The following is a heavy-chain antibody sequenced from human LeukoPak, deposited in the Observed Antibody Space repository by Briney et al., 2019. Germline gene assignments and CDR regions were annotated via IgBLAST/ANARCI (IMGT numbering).Heavy chain of an antibody. CDR3: AREVAYCGGDCYSAEFDY. Sequence: SQTLSLTCDISGDTFSSKSAAWNWIRQSPSRGLEWLGRTYYRSKWFHDYAVSVESRVIINPDTSKNHFSLQLTSVTPEDTALYYCAREVAYCGGDCYSAEFDYWGQGTLVTVSS. CDR2: TYYRSKWFH. CDR1: GDTFSSKSAA. V-gene: IGHV6-1*01. J-gene: IGHJ4*02. D-gene: IGHD2-21*02.